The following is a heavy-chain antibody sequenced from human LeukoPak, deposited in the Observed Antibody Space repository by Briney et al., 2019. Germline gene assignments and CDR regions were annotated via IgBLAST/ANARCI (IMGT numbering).Heavy chain of an antibody. Sequence: GGSLRLSCAVSGFTFSSYGMHWVRQAPGKGLEWVAFIRYDGSNKYYADSVKGRFTISRDNSKNTVYLQMNSLRAEDTAVYYCAKGPGYYPYYYYYMDVWGKGTTVTISS. CDR2: IRYDGSNK. CDR3: AKGPGYYPYYYYYMDV. J-gene: IGHJ6*03. D-gene: IGHD3-3*01. V-gene: IGHV3-30*02. CDR1: GFTFSSYG.